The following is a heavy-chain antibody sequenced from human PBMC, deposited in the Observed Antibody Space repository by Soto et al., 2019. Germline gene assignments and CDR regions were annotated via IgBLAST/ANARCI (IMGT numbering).Heavy chain of an antibody. Sequence: PGGSLRLSCAASGFTFNNYGMHWVRQAPGKGLEWVALIWHDGSNKGYADSVKGRFTISRDNSKNTVNLQMNSLRVEDTAVYYCTRGIAAAGPKLDYWGQGTLVTVSS. CDR3: TRGIAAAGPKLDY. J-gene: IGHJ4*02. D-gene: IGHD6-13*01. CDR1: GFTFNNYG. CDR2: IWHDGSNK. V-gene: IGHV3-33*01.